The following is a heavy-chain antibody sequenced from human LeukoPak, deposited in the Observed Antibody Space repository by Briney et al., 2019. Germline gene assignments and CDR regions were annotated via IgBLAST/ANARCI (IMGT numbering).Heavy chain of an antibody. Sequence: GGSLRLSCAASGFPFNVQTMSWVRQAPGRGLDWVANMREDGTEIHYVDSVEGRFTISRDNPKNSLYLQMNSLRAEDTAVYYCVRGGATRGRFENWGQGTLVTVSS. J-gene: IGHJ4*02. CDR1: GFPFNVQT. V-gene: IGHV3-7*01. CDR2: MREDGTEI. CDR3: VRGGATRGRFEN. D-gene: IGHD1-26*01.